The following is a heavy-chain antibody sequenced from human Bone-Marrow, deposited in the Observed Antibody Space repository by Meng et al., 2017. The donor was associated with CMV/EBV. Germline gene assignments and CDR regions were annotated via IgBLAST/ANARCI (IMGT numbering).Heavy chain of an antibody. V-gene: IGHV3-30-3*01. D-gene: IGHD5-24*01. J-gene: IGHJ6*01. CDR2: ISYDGSNK. Sequence: GESLKISCAASGFTFSSYAMHWVRQAPGKGLEWVAVISYDGSNKYYADSVKGRFTISRDNSKNTLYLQMNSLRAEDTALYYCAKGRFSNFRYNVMDVWGQGTSVTGSS. CDR3: AKGRFSNFRYNVMDV. CDR1: GFTFSSYA.